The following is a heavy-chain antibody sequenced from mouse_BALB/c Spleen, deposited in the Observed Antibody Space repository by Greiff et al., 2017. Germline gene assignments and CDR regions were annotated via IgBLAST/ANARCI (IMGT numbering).Heavy chain of an antibody. J-gene: IGHJ4*01. Sequence: EVQLQQSGAELVRSGASVKLSCTASGFNIKDYYMHWVKQRPEQGLEWIGWIDPENGDTEYAPKFQGKATMTADTSSNTAYLQLSSLTSEDTAVYYCNARGYDPYAMDYWGQGTSVTVSS. CDR1: GFNIKDYY. V-gene: IGHV14-4*02. CDR2: IDPENGDT. D-gene: IGHD2-2*01. CDR3: NARGYDPYAMDY.